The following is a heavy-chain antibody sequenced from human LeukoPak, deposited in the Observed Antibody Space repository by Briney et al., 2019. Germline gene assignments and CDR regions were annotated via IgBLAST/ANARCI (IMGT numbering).Heavy chain of an antibody. V-gene: IGHV3-23*01. Sequence: GGSLRLSCAASGFTFSSYAMSWVRQAPGKGLEWVSAISGSGGSTYYADSVKGRFTISRDNSKNTLYLQMNSLRAEDTAVYYCAKGEPTRDYYYYYMDVWGKGTTVTVSS. CDR3: AKGEPTRDYYYYYMDV. CDR2: ISGSGGST. CDR1: GFTFSSYA. D-gene: IGHD1-14*01. J-gene: IGHJ6*03.